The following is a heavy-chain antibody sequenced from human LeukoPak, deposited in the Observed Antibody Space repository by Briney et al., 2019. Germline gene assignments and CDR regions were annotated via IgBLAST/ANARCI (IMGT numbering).Heavy chain of an antibody. J-gene: IGHJ6*03. Sequence: SVKVSCKASGGTFSSYAISWVRQAPGQGLEWMGRIIPIFGTANYAQKFQGRVTITTDESTSTAYMELSSLRSEDTAVYYCGARHYYYMDVWGKGTTATVSS. CDR3: GARHYYYMDV. V-gene: IGHV1-69*05. CDR1: GGTFSSYA. CDR2: IIPIFGTA.